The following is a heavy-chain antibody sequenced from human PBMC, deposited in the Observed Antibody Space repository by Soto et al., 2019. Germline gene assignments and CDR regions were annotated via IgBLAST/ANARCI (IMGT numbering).Heavy chain of an antibody. D-gene: IGHD3-22*01. CDR3: TRDNYDSSGYYLDAFDI. CDR1: GFTFGDYG. V-gene: IGHV3-49*03. CDR2: IRSKAYGGTT. J-gene: IGHJ3*02. Sequence: GGSLRLSGTALGFTFGDYGMSWFRQAPGKWLAWVGFIRSKAYGGTTEYAASVKGRFTISRDNSKSIAYLQMNSLKTEDTAVYYCTRDNYDSSGYYLDAFDIWGQGTMVTVSS.